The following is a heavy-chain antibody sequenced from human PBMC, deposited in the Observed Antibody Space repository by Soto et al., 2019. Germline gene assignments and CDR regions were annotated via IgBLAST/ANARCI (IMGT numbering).Heavy chain of an antibody. D-gene: IGHD1-1*01. CDR1: GFTFSSNA. V-gene: IGHV3-23*01. Sequence: PGGSLRLSCAASGFTFSSNAMSWVRQAPGKGLEWVSALSASGVAFYADSVKGRFSISRDNSENTLYLQMNSLRAEDTAVYYCATGHINWNPRVVYWGQGTLVTVSS. CDR3: ATGHINWNPRVVY. CDR2: LSASGVA. J-gene: IGHJ4*02.